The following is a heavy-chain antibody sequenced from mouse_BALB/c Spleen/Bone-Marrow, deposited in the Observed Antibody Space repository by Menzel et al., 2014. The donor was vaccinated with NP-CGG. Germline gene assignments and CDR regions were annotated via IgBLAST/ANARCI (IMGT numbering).Heavy chain of an antibody. D-gene: IGHD1-1*01. J-gene: IGHJ2*01. CDR1: GFTFSSFA. Sequence: EVMLVESGGGLVQPGGSRKLSCAASGFTFSSFAMHWVRQAPEKGLEWVAYISSGSSTIYYADTVMGRFTISRDNPKNTLFLQMTILRSEDTAMYYCARSGSSSGYFDYWGQGTTLTVSS. CDR3: ARSGSSSGYFDY. V-gene: IGHV5-17*02. CDR2: ISSGSSTI.